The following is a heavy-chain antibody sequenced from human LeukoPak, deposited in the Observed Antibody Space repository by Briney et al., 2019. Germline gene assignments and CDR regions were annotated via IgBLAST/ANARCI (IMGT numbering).Heavy chain of an antibody. CDR3: ARDRSYDFLGGWFDP. V-gene: IGHV4-31*03. CDR1: GGSISSGGYY. D-gene: IGHD3-3*01. CDR2: IYYSGST. Sequence: SSQTLSLTCTVSGGSISSGGYYWSWIRQHPGKGLEWIGYIYYSGSTYYNPSLKSRVTISVDTSKNQFSLKLSSVTAADTAVYYCARDRSYDFLGGWFDPWGQGTLVTVSS. J-gene: IGHJ5*02.